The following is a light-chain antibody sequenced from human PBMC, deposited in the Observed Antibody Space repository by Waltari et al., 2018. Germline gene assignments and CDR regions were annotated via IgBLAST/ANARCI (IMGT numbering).Light chain of an antibody. V-gene: IGKV4-1*01. CDR3: QQYYRSRS. Sequence: DVVLTQSPDSLAVSLGERATVTCRSSQSLLYYSTGKNYLACYQQRQGQPPKLLISWASTRGSGFPDRFSGSGSGTDFTLTINNLQPEDVAVYYCQQYYRSRSFGQGTKVEIK. J-gene: IGKJ1*01. CDR2: WAS. CDR1: QSLLYYSTGKNY.